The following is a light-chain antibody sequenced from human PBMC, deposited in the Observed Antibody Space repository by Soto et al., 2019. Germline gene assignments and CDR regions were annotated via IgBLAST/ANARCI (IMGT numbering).Light chain of an antibody. CDR2: GAS. CDR3: QQYGRSPLT. CDR1: QTVSSTY. J-gene: IGKJ4*01. V-gene: IGKV3-20*01. Sequence: EIVLTQSPGTLSLSPGERATLSCRASQTVSSTYLAWYQQKPGQAPRLLIYGASSRATGIPDRFSGSGSGTDFTLTLSTLEPEDFAVYSCQQYGRSPLTFGGGTKVEIK.